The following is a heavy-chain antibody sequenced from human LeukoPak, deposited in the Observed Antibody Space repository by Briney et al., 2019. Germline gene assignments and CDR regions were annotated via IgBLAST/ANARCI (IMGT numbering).Heavy chain of an antibody. CDR2: VIPIFGTA. CDR1: GGTFSSYA. CDR3: ARVNKWELVAGWYFDL. V-gene: IGHV1-69*05. Sequence: SVKVSCKASGGTFSSYAISWVRQAPGQGLEWMGRVIPIFGTANYAQKFQGRVTITTDESTSTAYMELSSLRSEDTAVYYCARVNKWELVAGWYFDLWGRGTLVTVSS. D-gene: IGHD1-26*01. J-gene: IGHJ2*01.